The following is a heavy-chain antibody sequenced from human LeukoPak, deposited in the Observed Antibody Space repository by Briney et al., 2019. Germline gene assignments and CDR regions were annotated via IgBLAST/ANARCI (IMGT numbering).Heavy chain of an antibody. D-gene: IGHD6-13*01. CDR3: AREPRIAAASFDAFDI. Sequence: GGSLRLSCAASGFTFSSYGMHWVRQAPGKGLERVAFIRYDGSKKYYADPVKGRFTISRDNSKITLYLQMNSLRAEDTAVYYCAREPRIAAASFDAFDIWGQGTMVTVSS. CDR1: GFTFSSYG. J-gene: IGHJ3*02. CDR2: IRYDGSKK. V-gene: IGHV3-30*02.